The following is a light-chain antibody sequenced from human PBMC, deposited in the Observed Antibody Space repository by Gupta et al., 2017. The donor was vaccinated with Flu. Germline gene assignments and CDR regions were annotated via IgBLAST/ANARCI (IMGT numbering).Light chain of an antibody. J-gene: IGKJ5*01. CDR3: QQYDDFFYT. Sequence: PSSLSASIGDTVTITCQASRDSGRSLNWYQQKPSEAPKVLISDTVNLESGVPSRFSGSRSGTDFTLTINDLQAEDSAIYYCQQYDDFFYTFGRGTQVEI. CDR2: DTV. CDR1: RDSGRS. V-gene: IGKV1-33*01.